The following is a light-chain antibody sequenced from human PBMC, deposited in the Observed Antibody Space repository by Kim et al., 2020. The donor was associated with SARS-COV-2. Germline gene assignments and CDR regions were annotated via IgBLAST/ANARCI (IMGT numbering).Light chain of an antibody. V-gene: IGKV3-20*01. J-gene: IGKJ1*01. Sequence: EIVLTQSPGTLSLFPGERATLSCRASQNVRSNYLGWYQQKPGQAPRLLIYGASRRASGIPDRFSGSGSGTDFTLTISRLEPEDFALYYCQHYDPSLWTFGLGTKVDIK. CDR2: GAS. CDR1: QNVRSNY. CDR3: QHYDPSLWT.